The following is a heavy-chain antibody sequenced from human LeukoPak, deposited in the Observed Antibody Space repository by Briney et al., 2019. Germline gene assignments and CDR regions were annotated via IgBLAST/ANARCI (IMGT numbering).Heavy chain of an antibody. J-gene: IGHJ3*02. CDR2: IYTSGST. Sequence: PSETLSLTCTVSGGSISSYYWSWIRQPAGKGLERIGRIYTSGSTNYNPSLKSRVTMSVDTSKNQFSLKLSSVTAADTAVYYCARDPIWDWYCSSTSCSDAFDIWGQGTMVTVSS. CDR1: GGSISSYY. CDR3: ARDPIWDWYCSSTSCSDAFDI. V-gene: IGHV4-4*07. D-gene: IGHD2-2*01.